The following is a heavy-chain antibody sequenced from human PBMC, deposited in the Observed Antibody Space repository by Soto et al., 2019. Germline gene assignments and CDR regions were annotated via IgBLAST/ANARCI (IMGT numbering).Heavy chain of an antibody. CDR2: ISGSGGST. Sequence: EVQLLESGGGLVQPGGSLRLSCAASGFTFSSYAMSWVRQAPGKGLEWVSAISGSGGSTYYADSVKGRFTISRDNSQNTLYLQMNSLRAEDTAVYYCAKALRVGYYFDYWGQGPLVTVSS. CDR1: GFTFSSYA. D-gene: IGHD1-26*01. CDR3: AKALRVGYYFDY. J-gene: IGHJ4*02. V-gene: IGHV3-23*01.